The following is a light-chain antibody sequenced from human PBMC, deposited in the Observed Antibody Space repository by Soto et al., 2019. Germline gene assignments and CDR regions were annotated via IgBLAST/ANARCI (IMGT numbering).Light chain of an antibody. Sequence: SLSPWYMAASVCDSVPSLSSSYLAWYQQQPGQAPRILIYGASSRATGIPARFSGSGSGTDFTLPISSLEPADFAVNYCQQYGSSPPLTFGEGTKVDIK. CDR1: PSLSSSY. J-gene: IGKJ4*02. CDR2: GAS. CDR3: QQYGSSPPLT. V-gene: IGKV3-20*01.